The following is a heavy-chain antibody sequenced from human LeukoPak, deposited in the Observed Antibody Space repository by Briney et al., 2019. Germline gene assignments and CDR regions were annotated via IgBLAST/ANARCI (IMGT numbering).Heavy chain of an antibody. CDR3: ARVGSSGYYGFDY. D-gene: IGHD3-22*01. CDR2: TRNKANSYTT. J-gene: IGHJ4*02. CDR1: GFTFSDHY. V-gene: IGHV3-72*01. Sequence: GGSLRLSCAASGFTFSDHYVDWVRQAPGKGLDWVGRTRNKANSYTTEYAASVKGRFTISRDDSKNSLYLQMNSLKTEDTAVYYCARVGSSGYYGFDYWGQGTLVTVSS.